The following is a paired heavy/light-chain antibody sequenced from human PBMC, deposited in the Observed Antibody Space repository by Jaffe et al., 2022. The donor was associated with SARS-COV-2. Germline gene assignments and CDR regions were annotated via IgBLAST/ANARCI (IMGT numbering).Heavy chain of an antibody. V-gene: IGHV3-23*01. Sequence: EVQLLESGGVLVQPGGSLRLSCAASGITFSSYAMNWVRQAPGKGLQWVSAISASGDGTYYADSVKGRFTISRDNSKNTLYLQMNSLRAEDTAIYYCATHRGYKSGTGDYWGQGTLVTVSS. CDR2: ISASGDGT. CDR3: ATHRGYKSGTGDY. CDR1: GITFSSYA. D-gene: IGHD5-18*01. J-gene: IGHJ4*02.
Light chain of an antibody. CDR2: KIS. J-gene: IGKJ4*01. CDR3: MQATKFPLT. CDR1: QSLVHSDGNTY. V-gene: IGKV2-24*01. Sequence: DIVMTQTPLSSPVTLGQPASISCRSSQSLVHSDGNTYLSWLQQRPGQPPRLLIYKISNRFSGVPDRFSGSGAGTDFTLKISRVEAEDVGVYYCMQATKFPLTFGGGTKVEIK.